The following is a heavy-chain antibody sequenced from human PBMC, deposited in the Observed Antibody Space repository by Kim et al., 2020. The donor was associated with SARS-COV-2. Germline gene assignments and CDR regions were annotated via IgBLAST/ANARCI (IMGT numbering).Heavy chain of an antibody. CDR3: VRVDPYNDSVPPFFDY. J-gene: IGHJ4*02. CDR1: GYTFTRFW. CDR2: IDPRDSYT. D-gene: IGHD1-1*01. Sequence: GESLKISCSGSGYTFTRFWITWVRQMPGKGLEWMGRIDPRDSYTTYNPSFQGHVTISVDRSINTSYLQWSSLMASDTAMYYCVRVDPYNDSVPPFFDYWGQGTLVTVSS. V-gene: IGHV5-10-1*01.